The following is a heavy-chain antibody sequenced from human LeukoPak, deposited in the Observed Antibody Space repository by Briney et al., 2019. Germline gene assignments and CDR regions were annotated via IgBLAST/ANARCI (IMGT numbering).Heavy chain of an antibody. Sequence: PSETLSLTCTVSGGSISSSSYYWGWIRHPPGKGLEWIGSIYYSGSTYYNPSLKSRVTISVDTSKNQFSLKLSSVTAADTAVYYCARDVRGGRIAARSDWFDPWGQGTLVTVSS. D-gene: IGHD6-6*01. CDR2: IYYSGST. J-gene: IGHJ5*02. CDR1: GGSISSSSYY. CDR3: ARDVRGGRIAARSDWFDP. V-gene: IGHV4-39*07.